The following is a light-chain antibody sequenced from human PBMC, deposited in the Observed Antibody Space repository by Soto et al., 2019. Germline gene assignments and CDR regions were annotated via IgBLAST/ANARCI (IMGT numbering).Light chain of an antibody. CDR3: QRYKNRPHT. V-gene: IGKV3-15*01. CDR1: QGIGST. CDR2: DAS. Sequence: IVLTQSPATLSLSPGGRATLSCRASQGIGSTLAWYQHKPGQTPRLLIYDASTRATGVPARFSGSGSGTEFTLTINSLQSEDFAAHYIQRYKNRPHTVSGGTKVDIK. J-gene: IGKJ4*01.